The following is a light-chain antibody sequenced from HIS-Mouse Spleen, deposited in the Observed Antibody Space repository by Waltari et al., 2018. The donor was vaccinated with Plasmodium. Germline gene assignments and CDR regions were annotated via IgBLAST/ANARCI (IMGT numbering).Light chain of an antibody. V-gene: IGLV5-45*03. CDR1: SGINVGTYR. CDR2: YQSDSDK. J-gene: IGLJ3*02. CDR3: MIWHSSAWV. Sequence: QAVLTQPSSLSASPGASASLTCPLRSGINVGTYRIYWYQKKPGSPTQYLLSYQSDSDKQQGSGVPSRFSGAKDASANAGSLRISGRQSEEEAYYYCMIWHSSAWVFGGGTKLTVL.